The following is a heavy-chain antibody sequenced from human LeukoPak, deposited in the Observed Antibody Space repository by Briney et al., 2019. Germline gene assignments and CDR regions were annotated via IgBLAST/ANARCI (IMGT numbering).Heavy chain of an antibody. CDR1: GFNVSNNY. CDR3: ARDKVGYTYGYVRAHYGMDV. D-gene: IGHD5-18*01. J-gene: IGHJ6*02. CDR2: IYSGGST. V-gene: IGHV3-66*01. Sequence: GGSLRLSCVASGFNVSNNYMSWVRQAPGKGLEWVSVIYSGGSTNYADSVRGRFIISRDNSKSTLFLQMNSLRAEDTAVYYCARDKVGYTYGYVRAHYGMDVWGQGTTVIVSS.